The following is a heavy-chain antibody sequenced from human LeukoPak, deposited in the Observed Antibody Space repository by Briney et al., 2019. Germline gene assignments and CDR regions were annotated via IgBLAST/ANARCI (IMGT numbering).Heavy chain of an antibody. Sequence: PSETLSLTCAVYGGSFSGYYWSWIRQPPGRGLEWIGSVDYRGSTYPNPSLESRVTTSVDTSKNQFSLKLSSVTAADTAVYYCARGGWKAFDIWGQGTMVTVSS. CDR3: ARGGWKAFDI. CDR1: GGSFSGYY. CDR2: VDYRGST. J-gene: IGHJ3*02. D-gene: IGHD6-19*01. V-gene: IGHV4-34*01.